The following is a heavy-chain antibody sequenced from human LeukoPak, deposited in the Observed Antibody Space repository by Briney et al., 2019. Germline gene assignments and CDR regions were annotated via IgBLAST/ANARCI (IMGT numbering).Heavy chain of an antibody. V-gene: IGHV3-74*01. CDR2: INGDGSST. D-gene: IGHD3-22*01. Sequence: PGGSLRLSCVASGFTFSSYWMHWVRQAPGKGLVWDSRINGDGSSTTYADSVKGRFTISRDNAKNTLYLQMNSLRAEDTAVYYCAKDSSDSSGRGYFDYWGQGTLVTVSS. J-gene: IGHJ4*02. CDR1: GFTFSSYW. CDR3: AKDSSDSSGRGYFDY.